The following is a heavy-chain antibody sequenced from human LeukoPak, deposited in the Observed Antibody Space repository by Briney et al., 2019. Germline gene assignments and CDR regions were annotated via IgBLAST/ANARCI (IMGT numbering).Heavy chain of an antibody. CDR2: INPNSGGT. V-gene: IGHV1-2*06. J-gene: IGHJ4*02. D-gene: IGHD2-21*02. CDR3: ARERLAVTDFDY. Sequence: ASVKVSCKASGYTFTGYYMHWVRQAPGQGLEWMGRINPNSGGTNYAQKFQGRVTMTRDTAISTAHMELSRLRSGDPAVYYCARERLAVTDFDYWGQGTLVTVSS. CDR1: GYTFTGYY.